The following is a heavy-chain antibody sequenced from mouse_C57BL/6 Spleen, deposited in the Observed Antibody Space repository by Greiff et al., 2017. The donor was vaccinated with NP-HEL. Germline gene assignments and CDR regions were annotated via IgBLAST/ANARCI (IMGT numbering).Heavy chain of an antibody. CDR2: ISYDGSN. CDR1: GYSITSGYY. V-gene: IGHV3-6*01. Sequence: VQLKQSGPGLVKPSQSLSLTCSVTGYSITSGYYWNWIRQFPGNKLEWMGYISYDGSNNYNPSLKNRISITRATSKNQFFLKLNSVTTEDTATYYCARGDDGYFYFDYWGQGTTLTVSS. D-gene: IGHD2-3*01. J-gene: IGHJ2*01. CDR3: ARGDDGYFYFDY.